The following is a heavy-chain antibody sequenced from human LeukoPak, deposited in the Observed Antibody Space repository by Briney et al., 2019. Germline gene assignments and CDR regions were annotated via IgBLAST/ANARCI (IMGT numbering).Heavy chain of an antibody. CDR2: IYYSGST. CDR1: GGSISSSSYY. V-gene: IGHV4-39*01. Sequence: PSETLSLTCTVSGGSISSSSYYWGWIRQPPGKGLEWIVSIYYSGSTYYTPSLKSRVTISVDTSKNLFSLKLSYVTTAPAASYYCARHENNHLRWFDLWGQGTLVTVSS. CDR3: ARHENNHLRWFDL. J-gene: IGHJ5*02. D-gene: IGHD1-14*01.